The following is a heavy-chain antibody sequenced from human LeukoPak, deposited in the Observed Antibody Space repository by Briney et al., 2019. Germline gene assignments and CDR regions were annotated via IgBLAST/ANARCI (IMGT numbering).Heavy chain of an antibody. J-gene: IGHJ4*02. D-gene: IGHD2-2*01. CDR3: ARDSYSTSCYDY. Sequence: SETLSLTCTVSGGSISSYYWSWIRQPAGKGLEWIGRIYSSGSTNYNPSLKSRVTLSVDTSKNEFSLKLSSVAAADTAVYYCARDSYSTSCYDYWGQGILVTVSS. CDR1: GGSISSYY. V-gene: IGHV4-4*07. CDR2: IYSSGST.